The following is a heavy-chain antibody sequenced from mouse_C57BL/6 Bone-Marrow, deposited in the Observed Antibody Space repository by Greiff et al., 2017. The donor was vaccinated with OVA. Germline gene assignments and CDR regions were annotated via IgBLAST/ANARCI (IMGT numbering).Heavy chain of an antibody. CDR3: AHSGSRLYLHD. CDR2: IAPSDSYI. J-gene: IGHJ2*02. V-gene: IGHV1-59*01. Sequence: QVQLQQPGAELVRPGTSVKLSCKASGYTFTNYWMHWVKQRPGQGLEWIGVIAPSDSYINYNQKFKGRATLTVDTSSSTAYMHLSSLTSGDSAVYSGAHSGSRLYLHDWGQATSLTVSS. D-gene: IGHD1-1*01. CDR1: GYTFTNYW.